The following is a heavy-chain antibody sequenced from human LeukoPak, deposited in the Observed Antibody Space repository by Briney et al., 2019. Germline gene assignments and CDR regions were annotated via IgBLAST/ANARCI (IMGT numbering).Heavy chain of an antibody. CDR1: GFTFSNYA. J-gene: IGHJ4*02. D-gene: IGHD3-3*01. V-gene: IGHV3-23*01. CDR2: ISGSGGST. CDR3: AKALGYYDFWSGYYLPYYFDY. Sequence: GGSLRLSCAASGFTFSNYAMSWVRQAPGKGLEWVSAISGSGGSTYYADSVKSRFTISGDNSKNTLYLQMNSLRAEDTAVYYCAKALGYYDFWSGYYLPYYFDYWGQGTLVTVSS.